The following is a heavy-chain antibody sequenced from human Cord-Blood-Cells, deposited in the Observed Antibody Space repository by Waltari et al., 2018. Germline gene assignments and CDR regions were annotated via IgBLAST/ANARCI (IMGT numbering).Heavy chain of an antibody. Sequence: QLQLQDSGPGLVKPSETLSLTCTVSGGSISSSSYYWGRIRQPPGKGLEWIGSIYYSGSTYYNPSLKCRVTISLDTSKNQFSLKLSSVTAADTSVYYCARSAYGGNSYYYYYYMDVWGKGTTVTVSS. CDR2: IYYSGST. D-gene: IGHD4-17*01. CDR1: GGSISSSSYY. J-gene: IGHJ6*03. CDR3: ARSAYGGNSYYYYYYMDV. V-gene: IGHV4-39*07.